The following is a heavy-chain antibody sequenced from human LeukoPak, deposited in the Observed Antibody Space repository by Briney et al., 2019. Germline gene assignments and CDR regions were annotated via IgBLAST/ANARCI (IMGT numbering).Heavy chain of an antibody. V-gene: IGHV3-7*01. J-gene: IGHJ3*02. D-gene: IGHD4-11*01. CDR3: VRDAAYSAFNM. CDR1: GFTFSSSW. CDR2: IKQDGTEE. Sequence: PGGSLRLSCVASGFTFSSSWMSWARRAPGKGLEWVANIKQDGTEEYYVDSVKGRFTISRDNAKNSLYLQMNSLRDEDTAVYYCVRDAAYSAFNMWGQGTMVTVSS.